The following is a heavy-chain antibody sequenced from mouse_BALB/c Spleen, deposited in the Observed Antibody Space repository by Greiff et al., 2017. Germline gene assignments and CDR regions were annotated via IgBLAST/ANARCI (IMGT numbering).Heavy chain of an antibody. CDR2: IWGDGST. J-gene: IGHJ1*01. CDR3: AREGSITTVVALYWYFDV. D-gene: IGHD1-1*01. V-gene: IGHV2-6-7*01. Sequence: VQLQESGPGLVAPSQSLSITCTVSGFSLTGYGVNWVRQPPGKGLEWLGMIWGDGSTDYNSALKSRLSISKDNSKSQVFLKMNSLQTDDTARYYCAREGSITTVVALYWYFDVWGAGTTVTVSS. CDR1: GFSLTGYG.